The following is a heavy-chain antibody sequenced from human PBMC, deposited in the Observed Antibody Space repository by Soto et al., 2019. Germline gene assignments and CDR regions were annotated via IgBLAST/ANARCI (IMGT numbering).Heavy chain of an antibody. CDR2: INGDGSTT. V-gene: IGHV3-74*01. J-gene: IGHJ4*02. Sequence: EVQLVESGGGLVQPGGSLRLSCAASGFTFSTYWMHWVRQAPGKGLVWVSRINGDGSTTTYADSVKGRFTISRDNAKNTLYLQMNSLRAEDTGVYYCARGVYSLTGTTGLLNYWGQGTLVTVSS. CDR3: ARGVYSLTGTTGLLNY. CDR1: GFTFSTYW. D-gene: IGHD1-7*01.